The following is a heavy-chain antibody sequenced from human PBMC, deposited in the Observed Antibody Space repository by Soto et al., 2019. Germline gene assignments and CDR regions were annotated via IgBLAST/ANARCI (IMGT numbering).Heavy chain of an antibody. CDR3: ARDPVYCSGGSCYD. CDR2: IKQDGSEK. V-gene: IGHV3-7*01. Sequence: VQLVESGGGLVQPGGSLRLSCAASGFTFSSYWMSWVRQAPGKGLEWVANIKQDGSEKYYVDSVKGRFTISRDNAKNSLYLQMNSLRAEDTAVYYCARDPVYCSGGSCYDWGQGTLVTVSS. CDR1: GFTFSSYW. D-gene: IGHD2-15*01. J-gene: IGHJ4*02.